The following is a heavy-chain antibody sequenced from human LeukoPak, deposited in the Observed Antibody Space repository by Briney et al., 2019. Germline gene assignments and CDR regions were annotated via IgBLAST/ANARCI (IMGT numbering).Heavy chain of an antibody. CDR3: ANGIFGAPR. CDR2: ISYDGSNK. J-gene: IGHJ4*02. CDR1: GFTFSSYA. V-gene: IGHV3-30-3*01. Sequence: GGSLRLSCAASGFTFSSYAMYWVRQAPGKGLEWVAVISYDGSNKYYADSVKGRFTISRDNSKNTLYLQMNSLRAEDTAVYYCANGIFGAPRWGQGTLVTVSS. D-gene: IGHD3-3*01.